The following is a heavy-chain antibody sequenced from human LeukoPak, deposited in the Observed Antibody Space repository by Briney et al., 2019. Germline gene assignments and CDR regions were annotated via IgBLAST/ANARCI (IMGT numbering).Heavy chain of an antibody. D-gene: IGHD4-11*01. V-gene: IGHV3-7*04. CDR2: IKQDGSEK. CDR1: GFTFSSYW. Sequence: GGSLRLSCAASGFTFSSYWMSWVRQAPGKGLEWVANIKQDGSEKYYVDSVKGRFTISRDNAKNLRYLQMNSLRAEDTAVYYCAREDYIDAFDIWGQGTMVTVSS. CDR3: AREDYIDAFDI. J-gene: IGHJ3*02.